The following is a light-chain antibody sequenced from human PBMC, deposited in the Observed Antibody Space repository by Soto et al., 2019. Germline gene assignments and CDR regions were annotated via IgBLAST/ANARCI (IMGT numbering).Light chain of an antibody. Sequence: DIQMTQSPSTLSASVGDRVIITCRDSQSINTWLAWYQQKPGKAPRLLIYTASSLESGVPSRFSGSGSGTEFTLTISSLQPDDFATYYCQQHESYPRTFGQGTKVEIK. J-gene: IGKJ1*01. CDR1: QSINTW. CDR3: QQHESYPRT. CDR2: TAS. V-gene: IGKV1-5*03.